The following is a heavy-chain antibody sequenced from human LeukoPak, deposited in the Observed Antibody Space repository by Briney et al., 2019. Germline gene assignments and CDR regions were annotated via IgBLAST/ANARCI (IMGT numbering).Heavy chain of an antibody. CDR3: AKGLGDSGPPLLFDY. J-gene: IGHJ4*02. CDR1: RFTFDDFG. V-gene: IGHV3-23*01. D-gene: IGHD2-21*02. Sequence: GGSLRLSCAASRFTFDDFGLSWVRQAPGHGLKGVSSISGSGGSTYYADSVKGRFTISRDNSKNTLYLQMNSLRAEDTAVYYCAKGLGDSGPPLLFDYWGQGTLVTVSS. CDR2: ISGSGGST.